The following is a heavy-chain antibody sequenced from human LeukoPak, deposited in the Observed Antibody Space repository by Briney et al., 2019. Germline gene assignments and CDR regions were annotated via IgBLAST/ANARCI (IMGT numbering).Heavy chain of an antibody. J-gene: IGHJ3*02. D-gene: IGHD1-26*01. CDR3: ARDGGSYFDAFDI. V-gene: IGHV4-61*02. Sequence: PSETLSLTCTVSGGSISSGSYYWSWIRQPTGKGLEWIGRIYTSGSTNYNPSLKSRVTISVDTSKNQFSLKLSSVTAADTAVYYCARDGGSYFDAFDIWGQGTMVTVSS. CDR1: GGSISSGSYY. CDR2: IYTSGST.